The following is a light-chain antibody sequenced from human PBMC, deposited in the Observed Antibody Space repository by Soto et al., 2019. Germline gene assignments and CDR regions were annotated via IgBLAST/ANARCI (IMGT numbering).Light chain of an antibody. CDR3: QHYTAYPVT. CDR2: DAS. J-gene: IGKJ4*01. CDR1: QGISGQ. Sequence: DIQMTQSPSTLSAFAGVRVTVTCRASQGISGQLAWYQQRPGKAPKLLITDASNSNAGVPSRFSGSGCGTEFTLTISSLQPDDIATYYCQHYTAYPVTVGGAPK. V-gene: IGKV1-5*01.